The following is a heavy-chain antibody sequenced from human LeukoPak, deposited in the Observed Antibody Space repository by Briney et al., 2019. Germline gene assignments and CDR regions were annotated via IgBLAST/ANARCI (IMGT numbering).Heavy chain of an antibody. CDR1: GFTFSSYA. CDR2: ISYDGSNK. J-gene: IGHJ4*02. V-gene: IGHV3-30*04. Sequence: GGSLRLSCAASGFTFSSYAIRWVRQAPGKGLEWVAVISYDGSNKYYADSVKGRFTISRDNSQNTLYLQMNSLRAEDTAVYYCARGQSSSWYSLDYWGQGTLVTVSS. CDR3: ARGQSSSWYSLDY. D-gene: IGHD6-13*01.